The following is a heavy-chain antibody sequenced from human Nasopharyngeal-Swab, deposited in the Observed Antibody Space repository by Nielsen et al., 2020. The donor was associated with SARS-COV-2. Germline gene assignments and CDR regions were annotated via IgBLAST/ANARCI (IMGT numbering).Heavy chain of an antibody. J-gene: IGHJ4*02. V-gene: IGHV4-34*01. CDR2: INHSGRT. D-gene: IGHD4-17*01. Sequence: SETLSLTCAVYGGSFSGYYWSWIRQPPGKGLEWIGEINHSGRTNYNPSLKSRVTISVDTSKNQFSLKLSSVTAADTAVYYCASSQMTTVTTRTRAWGYWGQGTLVTVSS. CDR1: GGSFSGYY. CDR3: ASSQMTTVTTRTRAWGY.